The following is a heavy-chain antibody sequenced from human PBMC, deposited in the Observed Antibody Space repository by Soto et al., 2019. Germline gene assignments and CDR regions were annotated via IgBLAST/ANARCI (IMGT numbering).Heavy chain of an antibody. CDR1: GHTFIAYY. V-gene: IGHV1-2*02. J-gene: IGHJ4*02. Sequence: QLVQSGAEVKKPGASVRVSCKTSGHTFIAYYIHWVRQAPGQGLEWMGWIDPKSGGTTYEQKFLGRVTMTRDTSINTAYMDLNRLTSDDTAVYYCARVSVDVPEWGQGTLIPVSS. CDR3: ARVSVDVPE. D-gene: IGHD5-12*01. CDR2: IDPKSGGT.